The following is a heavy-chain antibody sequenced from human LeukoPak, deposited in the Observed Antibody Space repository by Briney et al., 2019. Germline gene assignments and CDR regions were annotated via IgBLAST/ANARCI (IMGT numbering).Heavy chain of an antibody. CDR2: VGHSGSA. V-gene: IGHV4-39*07. Sequence: KPSETLSLTCTVSGGSISSSSYYWGWIRQPPGKGLEWIGDVGHSGSADYNPSLKSRVTISVDASKNQISLKLNSVTAADTAVYYCGRDSRGPDYWGQGTLVTVSS. CDR3: GRDSRGPDY. D-gene: IGHD3-22*01. J-gene: IGHJ4*02. CDR1: GGSISSSSYY.